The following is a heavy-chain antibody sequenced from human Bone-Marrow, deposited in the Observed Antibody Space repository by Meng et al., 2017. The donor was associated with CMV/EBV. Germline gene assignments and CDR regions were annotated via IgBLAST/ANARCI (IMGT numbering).Heavy chain of an antibody. V-gene: IGHV1-2*02. Sequence: YTFTAYYMHWVRKAPRHGLEWMGWINPDSGDTHYAREFQGRVTMTRDTSINSAYMELSRLKSDDTALYYCVTPGIVGRNAFGPPDYWGQGTLVTVSS. D-gene: IGHD1-26*01. CDR2: INPDSGDT. CDR3: VTPGIVGRNAFGPPDY. CDR1: YTFTAYY. J-gene: IGHJ4*02.